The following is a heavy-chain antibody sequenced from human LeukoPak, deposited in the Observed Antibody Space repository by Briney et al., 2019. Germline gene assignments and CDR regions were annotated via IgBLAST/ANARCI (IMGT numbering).Heavy chain of an antibody. J-gene: IGHJ4*02. V-gene: IGHV3-21*01. CDR1: GFSFTSYS. CDR3: ARDSPNEGILWWSIDY. CDR2: ISSSSSYI. D-gene: IGHD2-21*01. Sequence: GGSLRLSCAASGFSFTSYSMNWVRQAPGKGLEWVSSISSSSSYIYYADSVKGRFTISRDNAKNSLYLQMNSLRAEDTAVYYCARDSPNEGILWWSIDYWGQGTLVTVSS.